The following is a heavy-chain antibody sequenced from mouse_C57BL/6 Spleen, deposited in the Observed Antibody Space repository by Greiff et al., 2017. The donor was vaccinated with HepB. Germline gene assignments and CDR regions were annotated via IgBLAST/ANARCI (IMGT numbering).Heavy chain of an antibody. J-gene: IGHJ1*03. V-gene: IGHV5-17*01. Sequence: EVKLMESGGGLVKPGGSLKLSCAASGFTFSDYGMHWVRQAPEQGLEWVAYISSGSSTIYYADTVKGRFTISRDNAKNTLFLQKTSLRSEDTTMYYCARVLGSSYDWYFDVWGTGTTVTVSS. CDR3: ARVLGSSYDWYFDV. D-gene: IGHD1-1*01. CDR1: GFTFSDYG. CDR2: ISSGSSTI.